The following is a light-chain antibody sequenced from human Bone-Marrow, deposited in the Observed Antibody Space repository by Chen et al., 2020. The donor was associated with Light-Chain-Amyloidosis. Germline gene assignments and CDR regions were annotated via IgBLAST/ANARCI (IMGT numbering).Light chain of an antibody. Sequence: EIVLTQSPGTLSLSPGERATLSCRASQSVSSSYLAWYQQKPGQAPRLLIYGASSRATGIPDRFSGSGSGTDFTLTISRLEPKDCAGYYCQQYGSSLYTFGHGTKLEIK. J-gene: IGKJ2*01. V-gene: IGKV3-20*01. CDR2: GAS. CDR1: QSVSSSY. CDR3: QQYGSSLYT.